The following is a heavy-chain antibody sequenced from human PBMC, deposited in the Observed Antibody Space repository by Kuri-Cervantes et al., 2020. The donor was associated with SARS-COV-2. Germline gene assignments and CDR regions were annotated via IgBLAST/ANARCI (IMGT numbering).Heavy chain of an antibody. V-gene: IGHV3-33*08. D-gene: IGHD5/OR15-5a*01. Sequence: SLKISCAASGFTFSSSWMHWVCQAPEKGLEWVAVIWYDGSNKYYADSVKGRFTISRDNSKNTLYLQMNSLRAEDTAVYYCARMESTADWYFDLWGRGTLVTVSS. CDR1: GFTFSSSW. J-gene: IGHJ2*01. CDR2: IWYDGSNK. CDR3: ARMESTADWYFDL.